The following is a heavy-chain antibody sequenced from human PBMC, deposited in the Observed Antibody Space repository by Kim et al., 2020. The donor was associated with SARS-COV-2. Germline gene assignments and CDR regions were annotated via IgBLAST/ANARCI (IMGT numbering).Heavy chain of an antibody. D-gene: IGHD5-12*01. CDR3: AISRRQMATLGVDY. V-gene: IGHV3-23*01. Sequence: ADSVKGRFTISRDNSKNTLYLQMNSLRAEDTAVYYCAISRRQMATLGVDYWGQGTLVTVSS. J-gene: IGHJ4*02.